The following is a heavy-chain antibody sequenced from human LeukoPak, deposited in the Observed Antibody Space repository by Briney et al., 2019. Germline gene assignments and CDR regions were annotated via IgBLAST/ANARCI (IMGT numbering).Heavy chain of an antibody. CDR2: ISGSGGST. J-gene: IGHJ4*02. CDR1: GFTFSSYA. CDR3: AKDVNGLGLPAALREDY. V-gene: IGHV3-23*01. D-gene: IGHD2-2*01. Sequence: GGSLRLSCAASGFTFSSYAMSWVRQAPGKGPEWVSAISGSGGSTYYADSVKGRFTISRDNSKNALYLQMNSLRAEDTAVYYCAKDVNGLGLPAALREDYWGQGPLVPVSS.